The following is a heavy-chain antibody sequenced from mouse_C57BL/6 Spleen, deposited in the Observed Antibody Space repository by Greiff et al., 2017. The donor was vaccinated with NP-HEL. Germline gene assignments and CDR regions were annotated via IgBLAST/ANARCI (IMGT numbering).Heavy chain of an antibody. Sequence: VKLQESGAELARPGASVKLSCKASGYTFTSYGISWVKQRTGQGLEWIGEIYPRSGNTYYNEKFKGKATLTADKSSSTAYMELRSLTSEDSAVYFCARRDLLWSLFDYWGQGTTLTVSS. CDR2: IYPRSGNT. J-gene: IGHJ2*01. D-gene: IGHD2-1*01. V-gene: IGHV1-81*01. CDR1: GYTFTSYG. CDR3: ARRDLLWSLFDY.